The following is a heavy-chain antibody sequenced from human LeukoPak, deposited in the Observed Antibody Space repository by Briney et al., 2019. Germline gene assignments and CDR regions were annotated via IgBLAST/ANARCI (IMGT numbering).Heavy chain of an antibody. J-gene: IGHJ6*02. D-gene: IGHD2-21*01. CDR3: ASGPIHSILYYYGMDV. CDR2: ISAYKGNT. Sequence: ASVKVSCKASGYTFTSYGISWVRQAPGQGLEWMGWISAYKGNTNYAQKFQGRVTITADESTSTAYMELSSLRSEDTAVYYCASGPIHSILYYYGMDVWGQGTTVTVSS. V-gene: IGHV1-18*01. CDR1: GYTFTSYG.